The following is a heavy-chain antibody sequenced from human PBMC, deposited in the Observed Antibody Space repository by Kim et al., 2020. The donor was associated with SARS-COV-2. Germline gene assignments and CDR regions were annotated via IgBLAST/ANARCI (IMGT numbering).Heavy chain of an antibody. CDR3: ARVDSGWALYYYYGMDV. CDR2: ISAYNGNT. V-gene: IGHV1-18*01. D-gene: IGHD6-19*01. Sequence: ASVKVSCKASGYTFTSYGISWVRQAPGQGLEWMGWISAYNGNTNYAQKLQGRVTMTTDTSTSTAYMELRSLRSDDTAVYYCARVDSGWALYYYYGMDVWGQGTTVTVSS. J-gene: IGHJ6*02. CDR1: GYTFTSYG.